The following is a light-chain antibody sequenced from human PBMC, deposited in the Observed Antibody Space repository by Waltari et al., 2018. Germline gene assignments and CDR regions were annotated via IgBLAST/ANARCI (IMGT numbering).Light chain of an antibody. CDR2: EVT. J-gene: IGLJ2*01. CDR3: AAWDDSLNGLV. CDR1: SSDVGGYAP. Sequence: QSALTQPPSASGSPGQSVPISCTGTSSDVGGYAPVPWYQQHPGKAPKPIIYEVTKRPSGVPDRFSGSKSGTTASLAVSGLQAEDEAAYYCAAWDDSLNGLVFGGGTKLTVL. V-gene: IGLV2-8*01.